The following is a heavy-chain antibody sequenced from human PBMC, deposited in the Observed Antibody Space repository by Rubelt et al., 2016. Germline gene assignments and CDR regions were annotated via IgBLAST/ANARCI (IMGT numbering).Heavy chain of an antibody. J-gene: IGHJ6*03. Sequence: QVQLQESGPGLVKPSETLSLTCTVSGYSISSGYYWNWIRQAPGKGLEWLGYVYYSGGTQYSPSLKGRVTISVDAAKTQFFLTLSSVTAADTAVYYCARERTELITVEQYFYYMDVWGRGTTVIVS. CDR2: VYYSGGT. CDR1: GYSISSGYY. CDR3: ARERTELITVEQYFYYMDV. D-gene: IGHD2-8*02. V-gene: IGHV4-61*01.